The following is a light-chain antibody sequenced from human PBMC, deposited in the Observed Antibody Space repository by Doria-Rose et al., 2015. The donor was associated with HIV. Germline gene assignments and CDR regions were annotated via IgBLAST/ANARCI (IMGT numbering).Light chain of an antibody. J-gene: IGKJ3*01. CDR2: WAS. V-gene: IGKV4-1*01. Sequence: TQSPESLGTSLGERATLNCKSNQSLLYTSKNYLAWYQQKPGQPPKWLIYWASTRQSGFPARFSGSGSGTDFTLTISSLEAEDVVVYYCQQYYDTPSFGPGTTVDIK. CDR3: QQYYDTPS. CDR1: QSLLYTSKNY.